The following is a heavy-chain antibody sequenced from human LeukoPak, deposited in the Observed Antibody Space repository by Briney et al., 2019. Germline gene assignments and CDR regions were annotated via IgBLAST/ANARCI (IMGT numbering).Heavy chain of an antibody. Sequence: PSQTLSLTCAVSGGSISSGGYSWSWIRQPPGKGLEWIRYIYHSGSTYSNPSLKSRVTISVARSKTQFSLKLSSVTAADTAVYYCARAGFGELLTGMDVWGQGTTVTVSS. V-gene: IGHV4-30-2*01. CDR2: IYHSGST. CDR1: GGSISSGGYS. D-gene: IGHD3-10*01. J-gene: IGHJ6*02. CDR3: ARAGFGELLTGMDV.